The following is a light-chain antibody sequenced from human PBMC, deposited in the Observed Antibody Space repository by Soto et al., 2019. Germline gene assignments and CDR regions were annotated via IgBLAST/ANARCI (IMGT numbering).Light chain of an antibody. CDR3: QQYNNWPWT. Sequence: EIVMTQSPATLSVSPGCRATLSCRASQSISDTLAWYQQKPGQAPRLLIYGASTRAPGFPARFSGSGSGTDFTLTISSLQSEDFAVYYCQQYNNWPWTFGQGTKVDIK. J-gene: IGKJ1*01. CDR1: QSISDT. CDR2: GAS. V-gene: IGKV3-15*01.